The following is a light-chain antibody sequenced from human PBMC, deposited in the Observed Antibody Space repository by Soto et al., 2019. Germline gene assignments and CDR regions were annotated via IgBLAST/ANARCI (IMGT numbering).Light chain of an antibody. CDR2: GVS. CDR3: SSYTSSSTYV. Sequence: QSALTQPASVSGSPGQSITISCTGNSSDVGADKSVSWYQQHPGKAPRLVIYGVSDRPSGASSRFTGSKSGNTASLTISGLQAEDEADYYCSSYTSSSTYVFGTGTKLTVL. V-gene: IGLV2-14*01. CDR1: SSDVGADKS. J-gene: IGLJ1*01.